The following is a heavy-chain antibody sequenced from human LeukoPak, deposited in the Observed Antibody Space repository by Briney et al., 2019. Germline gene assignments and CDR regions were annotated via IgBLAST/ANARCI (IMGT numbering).Heavy chain of an antibody. Sequence: GGSLRLSCTASGFTFGDYAMSWFRQAPGKGLEWVSGISGSGGSTYYADSVKGRFTISRDSSKNTLYLQMNSLRAEDTAVYYCAKDTMVRGVIIGARGYYFDYWGQGTLVTVSS. CDR2: ISGSGGST. J-gene: IGHJ4*02. V-gene: IGHV3-23*01. CDR1: GFTFGDYA. CDR3: AKDTMVRGVIIGARGYYFDY. D-gene: IGHD3-10*01.